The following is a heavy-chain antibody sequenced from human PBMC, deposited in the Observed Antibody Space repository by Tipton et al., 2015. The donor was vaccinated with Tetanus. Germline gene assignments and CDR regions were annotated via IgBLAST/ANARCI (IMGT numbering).Heavy chain of an antibody. V-gene: IGHV4-39*01. CDR1: GGSISSSSYY. CDR2: IYYSGST. D-gene: IGHD4-11*01. J-gene: IGHJ4*02. CDR3: ARRGVTTTTFDY. Sequence: LRLSCTVSGGSISSSSYYWGWIRQPPGKGLEWIGSIYYSGSTYYNPSLKSRVTISVDTSKNQFSLKLSSVTAADTAVYYCARRGVTTTTFDYWGQGTLVTVSS.